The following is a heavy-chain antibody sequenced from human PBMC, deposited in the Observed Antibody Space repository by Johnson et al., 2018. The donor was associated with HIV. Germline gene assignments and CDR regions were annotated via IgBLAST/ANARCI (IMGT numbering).Heavy chain of an antibody. J-gene: IGHJ3*02. V-gene: IGHV3-30*04. CDR2: ISYDGSDK. D-gene: IGHD3-22*01. CDR3: ARANFNYYDSSGPDGHDAFDI. CDR1: GFTFSSYA. Sequence: QVQLVESGGGVVQPGRSLRLSCAASGFTFSSYAMHWVRQAPGKGLEWVAVISYDGSDKYYADSVKGRFTISRDNAKNSLYLQMNSLRAEDTAVYYCARANFNYYDSSGPDGHDAFDILGQGTMVTVSS.